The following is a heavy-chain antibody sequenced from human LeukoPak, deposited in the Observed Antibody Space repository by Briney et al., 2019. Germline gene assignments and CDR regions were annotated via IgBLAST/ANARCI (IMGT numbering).Heavy chain of an antibody. J-gene: IGHJ3*02. CDR3: ARYSSGWYNAFDI. CDR1: GDSISSYY. Sequence: SETLSLTCTVSGDSISSYYWNWIQQPPGKGLEWIGYIYYSGSANYNPSLKSRVTISVDTSKNQFSLKLSSVTAADTAVYYCARYSSGWYNAFDIWGQGTMVTVSS. D-gene: IGHD6-19*01. V-gene: IGHV4-59*08. CDR2: IYYSGSA.